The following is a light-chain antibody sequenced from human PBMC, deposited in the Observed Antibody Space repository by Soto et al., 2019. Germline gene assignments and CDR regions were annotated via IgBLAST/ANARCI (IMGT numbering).Light chain of an antibody. V-gene: IGKV1-39*01. J-gene: IGKJ5*01. CDR2: GAS. CDR3: QQFGSSVT. Sequence: DIQMTQSPSSLSASVGDRVTITCRASQTIITYLNWYQQKPGKAPKLLIYGASSLQGGVPSRFSGSGSGTDFTLTISRLEPEDFAVYYCQQFGSSVTFGQGTRLEI. CDR1: QTIITY.